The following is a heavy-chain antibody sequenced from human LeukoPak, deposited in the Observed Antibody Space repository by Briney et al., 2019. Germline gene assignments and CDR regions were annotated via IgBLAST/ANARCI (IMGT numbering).Heavy chain of an antibody. CDR3: ATAQLDPQIDRGNWNYGYYFDY. CDR1: GYTLTELS. Sequence: ASVKVSCKVSGYTLTELSMHWVRQAPGKGLEWMGGFDPEDGETIYAQKFQGRVTMTEDTSTDTAYMELSSLRSGDTAVYYCATAQLDPQIDRGNWNYGYYFDYWGQGTLVTVSS. J-gene: IGHJ4*02. D-gene: IGHD1-7*01. CDR2: FDPEDGET. V-gene: IGHV1-24*01.